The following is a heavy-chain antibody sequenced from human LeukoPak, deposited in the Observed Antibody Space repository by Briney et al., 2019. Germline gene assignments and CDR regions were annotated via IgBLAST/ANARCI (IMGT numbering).Heavy chain of an antibody. CDR1: GGSISSGGYS. CDR3: ARQYSSSSPLDY. J-gene: IGHJ4*02. V-gene: IGHV4-30-2*01. CDR2: IYHSGST. D-gene: IGHD6-6*01. Sequence: SETLSLTCAVSGGSISSGGYSWRWIRQPPGKGLEWIGYIYHSGSTYYNPSLKSRVTISVDRSKNQFSLKLSSVTAADTAVYYCARQYSSSSPLDYWGQGTLVTVSS.